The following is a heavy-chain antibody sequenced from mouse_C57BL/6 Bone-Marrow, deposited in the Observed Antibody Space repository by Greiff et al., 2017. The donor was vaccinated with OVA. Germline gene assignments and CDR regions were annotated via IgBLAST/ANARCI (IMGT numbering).Heavy chain of an antibody. CDR1: GFTFSDYY. Sequence: EVHLVESEGGLVQPGSSMKLSCTASGFTFSDYYMAWVRQVPEKGLEWVANINYDGSRTYYPDSLKSRFIITRDNAKNILYLQISTLKSEDTSTYYCARYRVFIYFDYWGQGTTLTVSS. V-gene: IGHV5-16*01. CDR2: INYDGSRT. D-gene: IGHD1-1*01. CDR3: ARYRVFIYFDY. J-gene: IGHJ2*01.